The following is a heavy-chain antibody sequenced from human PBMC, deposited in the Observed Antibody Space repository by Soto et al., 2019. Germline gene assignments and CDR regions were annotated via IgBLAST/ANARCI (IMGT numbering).Heavy chain of an antibody. Sequence: QVQLQESGPGLVKPSETLSLTCTVSGGSISSYYWSWIRQSPGKGLEWIGYIHYSGSTNSNPSLKSRVTISVDTSRNQVSLKLSSVTAADSAVYFCARARYQLLHPYYYGMDVWGQGTTVTVSS. J-gene: IGHJ6*02. D-gene: IGHD2-2*01. CDR1: GGSISSYY. CDR2: IHYSGST. V-gene: IGHV4-59*01. CDR3: ARARYQLLHPYYYGMDV.